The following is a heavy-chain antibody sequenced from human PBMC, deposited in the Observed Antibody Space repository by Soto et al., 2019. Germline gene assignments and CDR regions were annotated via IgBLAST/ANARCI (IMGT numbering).Heavy chain of an antibody. J-gene: IGHJ5*02. CDR2: IIPIFGTA. Sequence: SVKVSCKASGGTFSSYAISWVRQAPGQGLEWMGGIIPIFGTANYAQKFQGSVTITADESTSTAYMELSSLRSEDTAVYYCARSSGGVFGIIIEGSNWLAPWGQGSLVTAPQ. D-gene: IGHD3-16*02. CDR1: GGTFSSYA. CDR3: ARSSGGVFGIIIEGSNWLAP. V-gene: IGHV1-69*13.